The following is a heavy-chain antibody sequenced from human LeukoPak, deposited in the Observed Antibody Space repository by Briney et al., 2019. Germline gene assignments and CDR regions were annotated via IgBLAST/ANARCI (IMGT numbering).Heavy chain of an antibody. CDR3: ARASVVSDAFDI. Sequence: GGSLRLSCAASGFTFSSYSMNWVRQAPGKGLEWVSSISSSSSYIYYADSVKGRFTIPRDNAQNSLYLQMNSLRAEDTAMYYCARASVVSDAFDIWGQGTMVTVSS. CDR2: ISSSSSYI. V-gene: IGHV3-21*01. CDR1: GFTFSSYS. J-gene: IGHJ3*02. D-gene: IGHD2-21*01.